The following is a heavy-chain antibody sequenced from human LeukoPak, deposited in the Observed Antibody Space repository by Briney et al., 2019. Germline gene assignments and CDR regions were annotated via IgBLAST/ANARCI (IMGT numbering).Heavy chain of an antibody. CDR1: GYTFTGYY. V-gene: IGHV1-2*02. Sequence: GASVKVSCKASGYTFTGYYMHWVRQAPGQGLEWMGWINPNSGGTNYAQKFQGRVAMTRDTSISTAYMELSRLRSDDTAVYYCARGAPVYDSSGYYLYYYYYYMDVWGKGTTVTVSS. CDR3: ARGAPVYDSSGYYLYYYYYYMDV. D-gene: IGHD3-22*01. J-gene: IGHJ6*03. CDR2: INPNSGGT.